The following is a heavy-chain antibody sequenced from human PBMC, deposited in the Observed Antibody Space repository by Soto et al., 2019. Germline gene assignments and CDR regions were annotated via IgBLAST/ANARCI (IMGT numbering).Heavy chain of an antibody. CDR2: MSPNSGRT. CDR1: GYTFSNYD. V-gene: IGHV1-8*01. CDR3: ARGKRYTNDY. J-gene: IGHJ4*02. D-gene: IGHD2-2*02. Sequence: QVQLVQTGAEVKKPGASVKVSCKASGYTFSNYDINWVRQATGQGLEWMGWMSPNSGRTGYAQKLQGRVTMTRNTSSSTAYMELSSLRSEDTAVYYCARGKRYTNDYWGQGTLVTVSS.